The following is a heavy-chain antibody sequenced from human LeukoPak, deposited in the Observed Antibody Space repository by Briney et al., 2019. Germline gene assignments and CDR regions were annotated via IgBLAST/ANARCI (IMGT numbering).Heavy chain of an antibody. Sequence: SETLSLTCTVSGGSISSYYWSWIRQPPGKGLEWIGYIYTSGSTNYNPSLKSRVTMSVDTSKNQFSLKLSSVTAADTAVYYCARAGSAAAGTGDYWGQGTLVTVSS. D-gene: IGHD6-13*01. CDR1: GGSISSYY. CDR3: ARAGSAAAGTGDY. V-gene: IGHV4-4*08. J-gene: IGHJ4*02. CDR2: IYTSGST.